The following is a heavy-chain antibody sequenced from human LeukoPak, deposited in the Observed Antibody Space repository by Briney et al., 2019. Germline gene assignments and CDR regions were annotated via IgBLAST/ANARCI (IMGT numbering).Heavy chain of an antibody. Sequence: SETLSLTCTVSGGSISSGGYSWSWLRPHPGKGLEWIGYIYDSGSTYYNQPLKRRLTISVDTSKNQFSLKLSSVTAADTAVYYCAREVTPYYDSSGYHFDYWGQGTLVTVSS. J-gene: IGHJ4*02. CDR2: IYDSGST. D-gene: IGHD3-22*01. V-gene: IGHV4-31*03. CDR3: AREVTPYYDSSGYHFDY. CDR1: GGSISSGGYS.